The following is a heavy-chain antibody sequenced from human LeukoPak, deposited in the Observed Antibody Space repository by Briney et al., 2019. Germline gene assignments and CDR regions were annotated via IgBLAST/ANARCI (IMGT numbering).Heavy chain of an antibody. CDR2: IYYTGSS. CDR3: ARGTTYYYDSSGYWFDY. D-gene: IGHD3-22*01. CDR1: GGSIRSGGHY. V-gene: IGHV4-31*03. Sequence: PSQTLSLTCTVSGGSIRSGGHYWSWIRQHPGKGLEWIGYIYYTGSSDYNPSLKSRVTISVDTSKNQFSLKLSSVTAADTAVYYCARGTTYYYDSSGYWFDYWGQGTLVTVSS. J-gene: IGHJ4*02.